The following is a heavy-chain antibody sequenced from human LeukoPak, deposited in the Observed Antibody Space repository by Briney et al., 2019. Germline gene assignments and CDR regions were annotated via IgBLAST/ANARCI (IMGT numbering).Heavy chain of an antibody. J-gene: IGHJ4*02. D-gene: IGHD3-22*01. CDR2: IIPIFGTA. CDR3: ARYSSGYYYFDY. Sequence: SVKVSCKASGGTFSSYAINWVRQAPGQGLEWMGGIIPIFGTANYAQKFQGRVTMTTDTSTSTAYMELRSLRSDDTAVYYCARYSSGYYYFDYWGQGTLVTVSS. V-gene: IGHV1-69*05. CDR1: GGTFSSYA.